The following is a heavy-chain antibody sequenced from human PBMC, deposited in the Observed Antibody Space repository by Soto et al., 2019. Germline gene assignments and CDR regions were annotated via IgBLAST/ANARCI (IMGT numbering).Heavy chain of an antibody. D-gene: IGHD2-21*01. CDR2: ISSNSRTI. Sequence: GGSLRLSCAGSGFTFNTFGINWVRQAAGKGLEWVSYISSNSRTIYYADSVQGRFTISRDNAQNSLYLQMNSLRSEDTAVYYCARVRTSMTTVSYYYMDVWGKGTMVTVSS. J-gene: IGHJ6*03. V-gene: IGHV3-48*01. CDR1: GFTFNTFG. CDR3: ARVRTSMTTVSYYYMDV.